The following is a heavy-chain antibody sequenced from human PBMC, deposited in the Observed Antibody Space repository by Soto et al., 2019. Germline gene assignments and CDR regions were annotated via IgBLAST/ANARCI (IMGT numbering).Heavy chain of an antibody. J-gene: IGHJ4*02. CDR2: ISAYNGNT. D-gene: IGHD4-17*01. V-gene: IGHV1-18*01. CDR1: GYTFTSYG. CDR3: ARVTGFYGGKGEGDY. Sequence: QVQLVQSGAEVKKPGASVKVSCKASGYTFTSYGISWVRQAPGQGLEWMGWISAYNGNTNYAQKLQGRVTMTTDTATSNAYMELRSLRSDNTAVYYCARVTGFYGGKGEGDYRGQGTLVTVSS.